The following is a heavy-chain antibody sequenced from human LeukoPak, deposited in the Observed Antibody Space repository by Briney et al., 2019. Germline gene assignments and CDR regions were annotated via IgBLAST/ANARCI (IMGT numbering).Heavy chain of an antibody. V-gene: IGHV4-59*01. Sequence: SETLSLTCTVSGGSINNYYWSWIRQPPGKGLEWIGYASHSGSTNSSPSLKSRVSISVDTSKNQISLKLSSVTAADTAVYYCARDTFYHDNSDYHEDVFDSWGQGTMVTVSS. J-gene: IGHJ3*02. CDR2: ASHSGST. CDR3: ARDTFYHDNSDYHEDVFDS. D-gene: IGHD3-22*01. CDR1: GGSINNYY.